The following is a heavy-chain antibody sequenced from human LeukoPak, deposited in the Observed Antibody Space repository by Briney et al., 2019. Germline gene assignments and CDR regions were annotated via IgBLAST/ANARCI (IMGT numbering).Heavy chain of an antibody. CDR3: TTVGNYRLDY. D-gene: IGHD1-7*01. Sequence: GGSLRLSCAASGFTFSNYWVHWVRQAPGKGLVWVSRIDPDGSTINYADSVKGRFTISRDNAKNTLYLQMNSLRAEDTAVYYCTTVGNYRLDYGARGPLATVP. J-gene: IGHJ4*02. CDR1: GFTFSNYW. CDR2: IDPDGSTI. V-gene: IGHV3-74*01.